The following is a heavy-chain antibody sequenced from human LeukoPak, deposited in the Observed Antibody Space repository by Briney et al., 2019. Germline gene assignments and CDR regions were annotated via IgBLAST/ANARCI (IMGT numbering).Heavy chain of an antibody. CDR3: ARDEAPAAAGTGWFDP. D-gene: IGHD6-13*01. J-gene: IGHJ5*02. Sequence: PSQTLSLTCTVSGGSISSGGYYWSWIRQPPGKGLEWIGYICHSGSTYYNPSLKSRVTISVDRSKNQFSLKLSSVTAADTAVYYCARDEAPAAAGTGWFDPWGQGTLVTVSS. CDR1: GGSISSGGYY. CDR2: ICHSGST. V-gene: IGHV4-30-2*01.